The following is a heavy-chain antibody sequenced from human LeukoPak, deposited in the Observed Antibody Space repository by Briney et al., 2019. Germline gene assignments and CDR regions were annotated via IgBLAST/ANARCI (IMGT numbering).Heavy chain of an antibody. CDR2: VYFTGRT. D-gene: IGHD2-21*02. V-gene: IGHV4-39*01. J-gene: IGHJ3*02. CDR3: ARHLMTLHALDI. CDR1: GGSISTASFY. Sequence: PSETLSLTCTVSGGSISTASFYWGWIRQAPGKALEWIGTVYFTGRTYYNPSLNSLVTISIDTSKSQFSLRLTSVTAADTAVYYCARHLMTLHALDIWGQGTVVTVSS.